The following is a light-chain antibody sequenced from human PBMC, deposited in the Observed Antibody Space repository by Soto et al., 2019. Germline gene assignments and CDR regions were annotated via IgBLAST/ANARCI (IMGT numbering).Light chain of an antibody. CDR1: QSVSTY. V-gene: IGKV3-11*01. Sequence: EIVLTQSPATLSLSPGERATLSCRASQSVSTYLAWFQQLPGQAPRLLIYDASNRATGIPARFSGSGSGTDFTPTISSLEPEDFAVYYCQQRSNWPRTFGQGTKVDI. J-gene: IGKJ1*01. CDR3: QQRSNWPRT. CDR2: DAS.